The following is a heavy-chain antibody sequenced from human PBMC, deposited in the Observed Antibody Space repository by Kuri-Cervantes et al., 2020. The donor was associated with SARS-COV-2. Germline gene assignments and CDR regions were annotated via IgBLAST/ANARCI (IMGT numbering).Heavy chain of an antibody. CDR1: GASISSSTYY. V-gene: IGHV4-39*07. Sequence: SETLSLTCTVSGASISSSTYYWGWIRQSPGKGLEWLGSIYESGDTYYSSSLKSRLSLSVDTSKNQFSLKLSSVTAADTAVYYCARTLPRYCSSTSCGRNWFDPWGQGTLVTVSS. J-gene: IGHJ5*02. D-gene: IGHD2-2*01. CDR2: IYESGDT. CDR3: ARTLPRYCSSTSCGRNWFDP.